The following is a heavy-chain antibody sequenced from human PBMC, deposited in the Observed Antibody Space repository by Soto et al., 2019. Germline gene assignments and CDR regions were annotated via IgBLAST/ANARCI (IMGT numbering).Heavy chain of an antibody. CDR1: GGSISSSNW. CDR3: AREESYGGIGL. D-gene: IGHD4-17*01. Sequence: SETLSLTCAVSGGSISSSNWWSWVRQHPGKGLEWIGYIYYSGSTYYNPSLKSRVTISVDTSKNQFSLKLSSVTAADTAVYYCAREESYGGIGLWGQGTLVTVSS. CDR2: IYYSGST. V-gene: IGHV4-31*11. J-gene: IGHJ4*02.